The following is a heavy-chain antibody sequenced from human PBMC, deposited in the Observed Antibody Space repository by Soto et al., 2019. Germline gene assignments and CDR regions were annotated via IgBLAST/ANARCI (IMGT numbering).Heavy chain of an antibody. D-gene: IGHD3-22*01. CDR3: ARARMAPYDSSGYYSFDY. Sequence: GASVKVSCKASGYTFTSYYMHWVRQAPGQGLERMGIINPSGGSTSYAQKFQGRVTMTRDTSTSTVYMELSSLRSEDTAVYYCARARMAPYDSSGYYSFDYWGQGTLVTVSS. CDR2: INPSGGST. J-gene: IGHJ4*02. V-gene: IGHV1-46*03. CDR1: GYTFTSYY.